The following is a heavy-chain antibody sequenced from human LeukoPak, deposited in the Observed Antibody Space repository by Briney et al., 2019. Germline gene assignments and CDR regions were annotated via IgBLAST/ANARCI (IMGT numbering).Heavy chain of an antibody. D-gene: IGHD3-9*01. J-gene: IGHJ4*02. CDR3: AKDGLYFDGSTHIYYFDS. CDR2: ITYNGAAT. Sequence: GGSLRLSCAASGFSFGGYAMTWVRQAPGKGLEWVSSITYNGAATYYLDSVKARFTISRENSRSTLYLQMDSLTAEDTALYYCAKDGLYFDGSTHIYYFDSWGQGTLVAVSS. V-gene: IGHV3-23*01. CDR1: GFSFGGYA.